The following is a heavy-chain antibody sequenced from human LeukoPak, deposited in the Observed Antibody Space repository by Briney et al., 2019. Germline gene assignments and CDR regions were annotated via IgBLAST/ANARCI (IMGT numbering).Heavy chain of an antibody. V-gene: IGHV4-34*01. CDR1: GGSFSGYY. J-gene: IGHJ4*02. CDR3: ARGLKRGYSGSYIDY. D-gene: IGHD5-12*01. CDR2: INHSGST. Sequence: PSETLSLTCAVYGGSFSGYYWSWIRQPRGKGLEWIGEINHSGSTNYNPSLKSRVTISVDTSKNQFSLKLSSVTAADTAVYYCARGLKRGYSGSYIDYWGQGTLVTVSS.